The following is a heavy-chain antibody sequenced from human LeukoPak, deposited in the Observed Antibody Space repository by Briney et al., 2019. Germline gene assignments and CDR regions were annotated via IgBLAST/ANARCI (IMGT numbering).Heavy chain of an antibody. CDR2: IQWNDDST. CDR3: ARDSDYYSSGWSPWDY. V-gene: IGHV3-20*04. CDR1: GVTFDDYG. Sequence: GGSLRLSCAASGVTFDDYGMSWVRQAPGKGLEWVSSIQWNDDSTGYADSVKGRFTISRDNAKNSLYLQMKSLRAEDTALYYCARDSDYYSSGWSPWDYWGQGTLVTVSS. D-gene: IGHD6-19*01. J-gene: IGHJ4*02.